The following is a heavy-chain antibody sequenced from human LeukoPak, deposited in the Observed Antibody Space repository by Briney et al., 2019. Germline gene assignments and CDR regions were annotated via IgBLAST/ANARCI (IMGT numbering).Heavy chain of an antibody. Sequence: SETLSLTCTVSGGSIRSYYWSWIRQPPGKGLEWIGYIYYSGSTNYNPSLKSRVTISVDTSKNQFSLKLSSVTAADTAVYFCARDGSRYCSSATCYIGIDPWGQGTLVTVSS. CDR1: GGSIRSYY. J-gene: IGHJ5*02. CDR2: IYYSGST. D-gene: IGHD2-2*02. V-gene: IGHV4-59*01. CDR3: ARDGSRYCSSATCYIGIDP.